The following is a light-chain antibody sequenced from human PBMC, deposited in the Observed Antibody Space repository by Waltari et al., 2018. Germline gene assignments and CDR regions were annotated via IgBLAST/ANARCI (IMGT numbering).Light chain of an antibody. Sequence: NFMLTQPHSVSDSPGKTVTISCTRSSGSIASYYVQWYQQRPGSAPTTVIYDDDLRPSGVPDRFSGSIDSSSNSASLTISGLKTEDDADYYCQSYDDTTNQVFGGGTKLTVL. V-gene: IGLV6-57*04. CDR2: DDD. CDR3: QSYDDTTNQV. CDR1: SGSIASYY. J-gene: IGLJ2*01.